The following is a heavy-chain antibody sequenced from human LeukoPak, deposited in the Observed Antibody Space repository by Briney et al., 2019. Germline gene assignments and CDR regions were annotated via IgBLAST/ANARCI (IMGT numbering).Heavy chain of an antibody. CDR3: ARGETAPNY. CDR1: GFIFDDYG. J-gene: IGHJ4*02. V-gene: IGHV3-20*04. Sequence: GGSLRLSCAASGFIFDDYGMTWVRQAPGKGLEWVSNINWHGGSTTYADSVKGRFTISRDNAKNSLYLQMDSLSVEDTALYYCARGETAPNYWGQGTLVTVSS. D-gene: IGHD3-16*01. CDR2: INWHGGST.